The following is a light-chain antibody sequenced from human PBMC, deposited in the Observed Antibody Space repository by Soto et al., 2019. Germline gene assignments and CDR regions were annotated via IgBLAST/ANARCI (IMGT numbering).Light chain of an antibody. V-gene: IGKV1-39*01. CDR2: AAS. CDR3: QQSYSTPRT. Sequence: DIQMTQSPSSLSAYVGDRVIISCRASQTIATYLNWYQQKPGKAPKLLIYAASSLQSGVPSTFSGSGSGTDFTLTISSLQPEDIANYYCQQSYSTPRTFGQGTKLEIK. CDR1: QTIATY. J-gene: IGKJ2*01.